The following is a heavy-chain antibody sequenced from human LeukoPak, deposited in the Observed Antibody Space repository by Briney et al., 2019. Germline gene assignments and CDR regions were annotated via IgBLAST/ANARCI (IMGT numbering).Heavy chain of an antibody. CDR1: GGSISSYY. CDR2: IYTSGST. CDR3: ARENSGSYREFDY. V-gene: IGHV4-4*07. D-gene: IGHD1-26*01. Sequence: SETLSLTCTVSGGSISSYYWSWIRQPAGKGLEWIGRIYTSGSTNYNASLKSRVSMSVDTSKNQFSLKLSSVTAADTVVFYCARENSGSYREFDYWGQGTLVTVSS. J-gene: IGHJ4*02.